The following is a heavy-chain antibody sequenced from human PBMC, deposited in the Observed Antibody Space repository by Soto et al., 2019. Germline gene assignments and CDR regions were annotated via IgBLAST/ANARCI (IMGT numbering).Heavy chain of an antibody. V-gene: IGHV3-30-3*01. CDR2: ISYDGSNK. CDR1: GFTFSGYA. Sequence: GGSLRLSCAASGFTFSGYAMHWVRQAPGQGLEWVAFISYDGSNKFYADSVKGRFTISRDNSKNTLFLQMNSLRAEDTAVYYCARDLSSNRFDPWGQGNMVTVSS. CDR3: ARDLSSNRFDP. J-gene: IGHJ5*02.